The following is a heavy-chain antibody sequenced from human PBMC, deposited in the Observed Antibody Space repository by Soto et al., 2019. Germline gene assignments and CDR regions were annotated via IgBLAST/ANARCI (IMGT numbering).Heavy chain of an antibody. D-gene: IGHD2-15*01. Sequence: GGSLRLSCAASGFTFSNYGMHWVRQAPGKGLEWVAIISYDGSSKYYADSVKGRFTISRDNSKNTLYLQMNSLRAEDTAVYYCVKDGVVVVVRYYFDSWGQGALVTVSS. J-gene: IGHJ4*02. V-gene: IGHV3-30*18. CDR3: VKDGVVVVVRYYFDS. CDR2: ISYDGSSK. CDR1: GFTFSNYG.